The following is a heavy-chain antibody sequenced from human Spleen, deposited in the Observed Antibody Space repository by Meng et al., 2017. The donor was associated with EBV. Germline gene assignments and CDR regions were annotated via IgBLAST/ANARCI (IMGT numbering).Heavy chain of an antibody. J-gene: IGHJ4*02. CDR2: INPNDGGT. CDR3: ARENYGGNSDD. V-gene: IGHV1-2*06. D-gene: IGHD4-23*01. Sequence: QVQLVQSGAEVKKPXXSVKVSCKASGYMFSGFYIHWVRQAPGQTLEWMGRINPNDGGTSYLEKFQGRVTMTRDTSTSTTYMDLSRLKSDDTAVYYCARENYGGNSDDGGQGTLVTVSS. CDR1: GYMFSGFY.